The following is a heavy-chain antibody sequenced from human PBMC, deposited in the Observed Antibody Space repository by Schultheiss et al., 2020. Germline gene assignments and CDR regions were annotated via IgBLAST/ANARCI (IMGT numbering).Heavy chain of an antibody. V-gene: IGHV4-39*07. Sequence: SETLSLTCTVSGGSISSSSYYWGWIRQPPGKGLEWIGSIYYSGSTYYNPSLKSRVTISVDTSKNQFSLKLSSVTAADTAVYYCARVMGLGYCSSTSCYRIYDAFDIWGQGTMVTVSS. CDR1: GGSISSSSYY. CDR2: IYYSGST. J-gene: IGHJ3*02. D-gene: IGHD2-2*01. CDR3: ARVMGLGYCSSTSCYRIYDAFDI.